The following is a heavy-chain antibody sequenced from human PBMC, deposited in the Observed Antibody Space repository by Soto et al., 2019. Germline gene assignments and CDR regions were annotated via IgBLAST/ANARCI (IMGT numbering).Heavy chain of an antibody. V-gene: IGHV3-23*01. CDR1: GFTFSNYA. J-gene: IGHJ4*02. Sequence: GGSLRLSCAASGFTFSNYAMNWVRQAPGKGLEWVSGITGSGDSTYYADSVKGRFTISRDNSRNTLSLQMNSLRAEDTAVYYCAKGTYYYGSAPYYFDYWGQGTLVTVSS. CDR3: AKGTYYYGSAPYYFDY. D-gene: IGHD3-10*01. CDR2: ITGSGDST.